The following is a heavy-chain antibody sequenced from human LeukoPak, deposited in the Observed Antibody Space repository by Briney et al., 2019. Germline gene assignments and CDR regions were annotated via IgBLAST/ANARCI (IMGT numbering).Heavy chain of an antibody. J-gene: IGHJ3*02. D-gene: IGHD3-3*01. V-gene: IGHV4-34*01. Sequence: GSLRLSCAASGFTFSSYWMSWVRQAPGKGLEWIGEINHSGSTNYNPSLKSRVTISVDTSKNQFSLKLSSVTAADTAVYYCARGYDFWSGSNAFDIWGQGTMVTVSS. CDR1: GFTFSSYW. CDR3: ARGYDFWSGSNAFDI. CDR2: INHSGST.